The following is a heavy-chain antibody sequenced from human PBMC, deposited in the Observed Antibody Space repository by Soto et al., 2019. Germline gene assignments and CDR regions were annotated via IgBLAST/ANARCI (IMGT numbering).Heavy chain of an antibody. CDR2: LIPIFGTA. V-gene: IGHV1-69*01. J-gene: IGHJ5*02. Sequence: QVQLVQSGAEVKKPGSSVKVSCKASGGTFSSYAISWVRQAPGQGLEWMGGLIPIFGTANYAQKFQGRVTIPAYEATSTAYMELSSLRSEDTAVYYCARDLPRETGIAVGWGTLDPWGQGTLVTVSS. CDR1: GGTFSSYA. D-gene: IGHD6-19*01. CDR3: ARDLPRETGIAVGWGTLDP.